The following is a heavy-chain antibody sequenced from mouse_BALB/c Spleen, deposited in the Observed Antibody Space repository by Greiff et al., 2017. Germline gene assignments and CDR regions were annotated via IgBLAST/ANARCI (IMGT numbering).Heavy chain of an antibody. CDR1: GYTFTSYY. CDR3: TRGYYGNRGNAMDY. Sequence: QVHVKQSGAELVKPGASVKLSCKASGYTFTSYYMYWVKQRPGQGLEWIGEINPSNGGTNFNEKFKSKATLTVDKSSSTAYMQLSSLTSEDSAVYYCTRGYYGNRGNAMDYWGQGTSVTVSS. CDR2: INPSNGGT. D-gene: IGHD2-1*01. V-gene: IGHV1S81*02. J-gene: IGHJ4*01.